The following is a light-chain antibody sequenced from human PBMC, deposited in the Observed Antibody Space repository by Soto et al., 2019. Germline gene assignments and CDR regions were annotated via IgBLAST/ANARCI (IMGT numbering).Light chain of an antibody. Sequence: EIMLTQSPGTLSLSQGERATLSCRASQSVSSSYLAWYQQKPGQAPRLLIYGASSRATGIPDRFSGSGSGTDFTLTISRLEPEDFAVYYCQQYGSSTWAFGQGTKVDI. J-gene: IGKJ1*01. CDR2: GAS. CDR3: QQYGSSTWA. V-gene: IGKV3-20*01. CDR1: QSVSSSY.